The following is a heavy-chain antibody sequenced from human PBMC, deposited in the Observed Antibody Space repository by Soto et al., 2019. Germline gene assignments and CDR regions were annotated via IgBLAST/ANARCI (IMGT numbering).Heavy chain of an antibody. CDR3: ASPTCPVTTPSRYYYYGMDV. Sequence: ASVKVSCKASGYTFTSYAMHWVRQAPGQRLEWMGWINAGNGNTKYSQKFQGRVTITRDTSASTAYMELSSLRSEDTAVYYCASPTCPVTTPSRYYYYGMDVWGQGTTVTVSS. J-gene: IGHJ6*02. V-gene: IGHV1-3*01. CDR2: INAGNGNT. CDR1: GYTFTSYA. D-gene: IGHD4-17*01.